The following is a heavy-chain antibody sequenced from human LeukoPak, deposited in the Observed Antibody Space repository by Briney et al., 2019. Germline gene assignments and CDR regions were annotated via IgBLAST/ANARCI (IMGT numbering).Heavy chain of an antibody. CDR2: ISAYNGNT. V-gene: IGHV1-18*01. J-gene: IGHJ5*02. Sequence: ASVKVSCKASGYTFTSYGISWVRQAPGQGLEWMGWISAYNGNTNYAQKLQGRVTMTTDTSTSTAYLELRSLRSDATAVYYCARRVYCSSTSCYGFDPWGQGTLVTVSS. CDR3: ARRVYCSSTSCYGFDP. D-gene: IGHD2-2*01. CDR1: GYTFTSYG.